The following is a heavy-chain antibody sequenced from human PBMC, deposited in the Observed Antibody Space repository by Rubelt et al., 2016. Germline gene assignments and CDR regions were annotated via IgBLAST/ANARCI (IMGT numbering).Heavy chain of an antibody. CDR3: ARHYSGNYPPTD. D-gene: IGHD1-26*01. Sequence: QLQLQESGPGLVKPSETLSLTCSVSGGSISSGNYYWGWIRQPPGKGLEWIGSIYYSGSTNYNPSLKSRVTISVDTSKNQFSRKLGSVTAADTAVYVCARHYSGNYPPTDWGQGTLVTVSS. CDR1: GGSISSGNYY. CDR2: IYYSGST. J-gene: IGHJ4*02. V-gene: IGHV4-39*01.